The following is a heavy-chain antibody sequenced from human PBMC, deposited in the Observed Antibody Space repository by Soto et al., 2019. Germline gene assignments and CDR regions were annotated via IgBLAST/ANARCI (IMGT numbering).Heavy chain of an antibody. V-gene: IGHV3-15*01. CDR2: IKSKSDGETA. Sequence: VXLSLSYAGSGLPLSSVWITWVRQAPGKGLEWVGRIKSKSDGETADVAAPVKARFTISRDDSKNTVFLEMNSLKSEDTALYYCAITAMINRDSSTSFDDWGRGTQVTVSS. CDR1: GLPLSSVW. CDR3: AITAMINRDSSTSFDD. J-gene: IGHJ4*02. D-gene: IGHD5-18*01.